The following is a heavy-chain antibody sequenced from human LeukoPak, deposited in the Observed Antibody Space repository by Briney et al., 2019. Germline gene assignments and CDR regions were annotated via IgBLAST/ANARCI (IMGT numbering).Heavy chain of an antibody. J-gene: IGHJ4*02. CDR3: ARDYERYEMIGYAGFDY. Sequence: GGSLRLSCAQPRVTSSGAVTCRGCQAPGKGLEWVAVISYDGSNKYYADSVKGRFTISRYNSKNTLYLQMNSQRAEDTAVYYCARDYERYEMIGYAGFDYWGQGTLVTVSS. D-gene: IGHD3-9*01. CDR2: ISYDGSNK. V-gene: IGHV3-30*03. CDR1: VTSSGAVT.